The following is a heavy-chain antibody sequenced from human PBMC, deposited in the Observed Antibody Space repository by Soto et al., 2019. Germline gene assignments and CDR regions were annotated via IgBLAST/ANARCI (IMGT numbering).Heavy chain of an antibody. D-gene: IGHD3-16*01. Sequence: QVQLVESGGGVVQPGTSLRLSCSASGFSFRDFGMHWVRQAPGKGLEWVAVVSHDGSRKYYGDFVKGRFTVSRDNFNNLAYLQIYSLRVEDTGVYYCARQHDLGGLGDYWGQGTLVIVSS. CDR1: GFSFRDFG. J-gene: IGHJ4*02. V-gene: IGHV3-30*03. CDR3: ARQHDLGGLGDY. CDR2: VSHDGSRK.